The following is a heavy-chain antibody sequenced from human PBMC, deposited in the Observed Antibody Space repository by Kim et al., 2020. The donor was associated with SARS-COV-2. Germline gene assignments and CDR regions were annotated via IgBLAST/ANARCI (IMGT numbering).Heavy chain of an antibody. J-gene: IGHJ4*02. CDR3: AREGGLAYGGNYYFDY. D-gene: IGHD4-17*01. V-gene: IGHV4-61*02. CDR2: IYTSGST. CDR1: GGSISSGSYY. Sequence: SETLSLTCTVSGGSISSGSYYWSWIRQPAGKGLEWIGRIYTSGSTNYNPSLKSRVTISVDTSKNQFSLKLSSVTAADTAVYYCAREGGLAYGGNYYFDYWGQGTLVTVSS.